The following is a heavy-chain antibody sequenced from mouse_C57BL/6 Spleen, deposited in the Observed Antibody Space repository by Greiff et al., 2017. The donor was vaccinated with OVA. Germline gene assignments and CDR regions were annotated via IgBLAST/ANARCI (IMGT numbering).Heavy chain of an antibody. CDR3: ATHGNLFDY. D-gene: IGHD2-1*01. CDR2: IDPSDSYT. V-gene: IGHV1-69*01. CDR1: GYTFTSYW. J-gene: IGHJ2*01. Sequence: QVQLQQPGAELVMPGASVKLSCKASGYTFTSYWMHWVKQRPGQGLEWIGEIDPSDSYTNYNQKIKGKSTLTVDKSSSTAYMQLSSLTSEDSAVYYCATHGNLFDYWGQGTTLTVSA.